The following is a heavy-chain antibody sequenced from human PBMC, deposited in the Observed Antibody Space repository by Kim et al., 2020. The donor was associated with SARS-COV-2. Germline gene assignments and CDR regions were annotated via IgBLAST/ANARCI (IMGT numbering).Heavy chain of an antibody. Sequence: YCRGSTNYTPYLTGRLTIQVDTSRNQLPLKLGSVTAADTAVYYCARGFDPWGQGTLVTVSS. CDR2: YCRGST. CDR3: ARGFDP. J-gene: IGHJ5*02. V-gene: IGHV4-59*08.